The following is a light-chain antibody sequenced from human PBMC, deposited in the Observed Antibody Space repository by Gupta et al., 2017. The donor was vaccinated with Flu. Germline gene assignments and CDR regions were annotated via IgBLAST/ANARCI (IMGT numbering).Light chain of an antibody. V-gene: IGLV2-8*01. J-gene: IGLJ3*02. CDR1: SSDVGGSNY. Sequence: QSALNQPPSASGSPGQSVTISCTGTSSDVGGSNYVSWYQQHPGKAPKLMIYEVTKRSSGVPDRFSGSKSANTASLIVSGLQAEDEADYYCSSYAGNNNVVFGGGTKLT. CDR2: EVT. CDR3: SSYAGNNNVV.